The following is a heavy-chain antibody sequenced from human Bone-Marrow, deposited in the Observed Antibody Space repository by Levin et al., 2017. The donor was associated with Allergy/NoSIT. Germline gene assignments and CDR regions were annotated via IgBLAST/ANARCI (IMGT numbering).Heavy chain of an antibody. J-gene: IGHJ6*03. D-gene: IGHD4-17*01. Sequence: GGSLRLSCAASGFTFDDYAMHWVRQAPGKGLEWVSGISWNRDIIGYADSVKGRFTISREYSKNTLFLQMNSLRVEDTARYYCAKAGTTVMLDYSYLDVWGEGTAVTVSS. V-gene: IGHV3-9*01. CDR3: AKAGTTVMLDYSYLDV. CDR1: GFTFDDYA. CDR2: ISWNRDII.